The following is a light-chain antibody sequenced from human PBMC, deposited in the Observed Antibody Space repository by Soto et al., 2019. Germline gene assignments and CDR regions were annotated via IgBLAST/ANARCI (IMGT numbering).Light chain of an antibody. CDR2: SNN. Sequence: QSVLTQPPSASGTPGQRVPISCSGSSSNIGSKTVNWYQQVPGTAPKLLTHSNNQRPSGVPDRFSGSKSGTSASLAISGLQSEDEADYYCASWDDSLNGWVFGGGTKVTVL. J-gene: IGLJ3*02. CDR1: SSNIGSKT. V-gene: IGLV1-44*01. CDR3: ASWDDSLNGWV.